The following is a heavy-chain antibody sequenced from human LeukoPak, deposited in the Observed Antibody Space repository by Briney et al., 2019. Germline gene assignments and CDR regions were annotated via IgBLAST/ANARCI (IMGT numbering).Heavy chain of an antibody. CDR2: IYPGDSDT. D-gene: IGHD3-10*01. V-gene: IGHV5-51*01. J-gene: IGHJ4*02. CDR3: ARRAVKWFGELFYFDY. Sequence: LGESLKISCKGSGYSFTSYWIGWVRQMPGKGLEWMGIIYPGDSDTRYSPSFQGQVTISADKSISTAYLQWSSLKASDTAMYYCARRAVKWFGELFYFDYWGQGTLVTVSS. CDR1: GYSFTSYW.